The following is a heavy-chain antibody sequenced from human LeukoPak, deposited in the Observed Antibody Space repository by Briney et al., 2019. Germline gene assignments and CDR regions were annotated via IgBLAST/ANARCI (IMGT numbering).Heavy chain of an antibody. CDR2: INHSGST. CDR3: ARGRTGYSYGYRYFQH. J-gene: IGHJ1*01. CDR1: GYSISSGYY. D-gene: IGHD5-18*01. Sequence: SSETLSLTCTVSGYSISSGYYWGWIRQPPGKGLEWIGEINHSGSTNYNPSLKSRVTISVDTSKNQFSLKLSSVTAADTAVYYCARGRTGYSYGYRYFQHWGQGTLVTVSS. V-gene: IGHV4-38-2*02.